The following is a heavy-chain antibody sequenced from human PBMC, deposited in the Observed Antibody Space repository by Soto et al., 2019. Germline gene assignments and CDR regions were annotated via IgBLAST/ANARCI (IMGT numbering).Heavy chain of an antibody. J-gene: IGHJ6*02. CDR2: IYYSGT. D-gene: IGHD1-20*01. CDR1: GGSISSNTYY. CDR3: ARVLRITGTAQYYYYYVMDV. V-gene: IGHV4-39*07. Sequence: PSETLSLTCTVSGGSISSNTYYWGWIRQPPGKGLEWIGSIYYSGTYYNPSLKSRVTISVDTSKNQFSLKLSSVTAADTAVYYCARVLRITGTAQYYYYYVMDVWGQGTTVTVSS.